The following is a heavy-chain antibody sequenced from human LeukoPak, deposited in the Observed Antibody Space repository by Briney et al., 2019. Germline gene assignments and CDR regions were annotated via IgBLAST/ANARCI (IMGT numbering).Heavy chain of an antibody. V-gene: IGHV4-39*07. D-gene: IGHD3-3*01. CDR3: ALVRFLEWSHYFDY. Sequence: SETLSLTCTISGGSISSYYWGWIRQPPGKGLEWIGSTYYSGSTYYNPSLKSRVTISVDTSKNQFSLKLSSVTAADTAVYYCALVRFLEWSHYFDYWGQGTLVTVSS. CDR1: GGSISSYY. J-gene: IGHJ4*02. CDR2: TYYSGST.